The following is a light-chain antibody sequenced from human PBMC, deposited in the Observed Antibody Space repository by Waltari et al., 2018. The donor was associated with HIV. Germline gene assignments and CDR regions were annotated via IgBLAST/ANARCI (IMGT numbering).Light chain of an antibody. CDR2: EVT. V-gene: IGLV2-8*01. CDR1: SSDVGSYNY. CDR3: SSYAGNNKLV. Sequence: QSALTQPPSASGSPGQSVTISCTGTSSDVGSYNYVSWYQQHPGKAPKLMIYEVTKRPSGVPDRFSASKSGNTASLSVSGLQAEDEADYYCSSYAGNNKLVFGGGTKLTVL. J-gene: IGLJ2*01.